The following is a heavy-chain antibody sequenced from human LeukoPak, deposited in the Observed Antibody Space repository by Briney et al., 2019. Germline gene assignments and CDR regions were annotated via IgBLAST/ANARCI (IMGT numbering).Heavy chain of an antibody. CDR3: AEEHYDYVWGSYRYTGGY. CDR2: IWYDGSNK. V-gene: IGHV3-33*06. D-gene: IGHD3-16*02. CDR1: GFTFSSYG. J-gene: IGHJ4*02. Sequence: PGGSLRLSCAASGFTFSSYGMHWVRQAPGKGLEWVGVIWYDGSNKYYADSVKGRFTISRDNSKNTLYLQMNSLRAEDTAVYYCAEEHYDYVWGSYRYTGGYWGQGTLVTVSS.